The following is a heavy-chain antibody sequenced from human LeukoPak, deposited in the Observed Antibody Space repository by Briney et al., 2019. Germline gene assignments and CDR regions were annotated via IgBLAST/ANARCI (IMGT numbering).Heavy chain of an antibody. CDR3: ARQAPCGDYFDY. V-gene: IGHV4-59*08. D-gene: IGHD4-17*01. Sequence: SETLSLTCTVSGGSISSYYWSWIRQPPGKGLVWIGYIYYSGSTNYNPSLKSRVTISVDTSKNQFSLKLSSVTAADTAVYYCARQAPCGDYFDYWGQGTLVTVSS. CDR1: GGSISSYY. J-gene: IGHJ4*02. CDR2: IYYSGST.